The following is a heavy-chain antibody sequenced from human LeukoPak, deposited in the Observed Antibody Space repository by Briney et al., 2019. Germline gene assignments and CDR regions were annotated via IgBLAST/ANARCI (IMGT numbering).Heavy chain of an antibody. J-gene: IGHJ4*02. D-gene: IGHD3-3*01. V-gene: IGHV3-23*01. CDR1: GFTFSSYS. CDR2: ISGSGGST. Sequence: GGSLRLSCAASGFTFSSYSMNWVRQAPGKGLEWVSAISGSGGSTYYADSVKGRFTISRDNSKNTLYLQMNSLRAEDTAVYYCARGPRFFLDYWGQGTLVTVSS. CDR3: ARGPRFFLDY.